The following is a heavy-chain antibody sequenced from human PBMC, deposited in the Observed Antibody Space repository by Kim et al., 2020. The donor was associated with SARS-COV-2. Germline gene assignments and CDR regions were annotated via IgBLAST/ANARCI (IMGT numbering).Heavy chain of an antibody. CDR3: ARVVMVTSLGYYYYYGMDV. V-gene: IGHV7-4-1*02. Sequence: ASVKVSCKTSGYTFTSYAISWVRQAPGQGLEWVAWINTNTGNPTYAQGFTGRTVLSLDTSVSTAYLQISGLKAADTAVYYCARVVMVTSLGYYYYYGMDVWGQGTTVTVFS. D-gene: IGHD2-21*02. CDR2: INTNTGNP. CDR1: GYTFTSYA. J-gene: IGHJ6*02.